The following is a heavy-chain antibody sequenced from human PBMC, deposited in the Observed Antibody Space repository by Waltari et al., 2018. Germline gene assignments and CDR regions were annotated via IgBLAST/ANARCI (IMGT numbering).Heavy chain of an antibody. Sequence: EVHLLESGGGLAQPGGSLRLSCVGSGFVFITYAMSWVRQGPGKGLEWVSGISDSGVITKYADSVKGRFTVSRDNSKNTVFLQLNSLRAEDTAIYYCARHLYSIDYLELGNWGQGTLVTVSS. CDR1: GFVFITYA. J-gene: IGHJ4*02. CDR3: ARHLYSIDYLELGN. V-gene: IGHV3-23*01. D-gene: IGHD3-22*01. CDR2: ISDSGVIT.